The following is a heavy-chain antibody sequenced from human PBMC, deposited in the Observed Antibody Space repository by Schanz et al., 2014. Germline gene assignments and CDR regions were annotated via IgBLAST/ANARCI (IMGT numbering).Heavy chain of an antibody. CDR3: ARTFYFASGTYHTPNYYYGLDV. CDR2: IYSSGTT. V-gene: IGHV4-30-4*07. Sequence: QVQLQESGPRLVKPSQTLSLTCTVSGGSISSGAYSWSWIRQPPGKRPEWIGYIYSSGTTYYNPSLKSRVSMSIDTSKNQFSLKLSAVTAADTAVYYCARTFYFASGTYHTPNYYYGLDVWGQGTTVTVSS. J-gene: IGHJ6*02. D-gene: IGHD3-10*01. CDR1: GGSISSGAYS.